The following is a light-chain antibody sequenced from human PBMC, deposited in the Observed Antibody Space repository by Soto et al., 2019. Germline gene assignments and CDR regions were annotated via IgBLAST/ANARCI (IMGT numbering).Light chain of an antibody. Sequence: QSALTQPVSVSASPGQSITISCAGTSSDIGRFDYVSWYQHHPGNAPKLVISAVSRRSSGISDRFSGSKSGNTATLTISGLQAEDEAYYYCASYTTSTTQVFGGGTKLTVL. J-gene: IGLJ3*02. CDR1: SSDIGRFDY. CDR3: ASYTTSTTQV. V-gene: IGLV2-14*01. CDR2: AVS.